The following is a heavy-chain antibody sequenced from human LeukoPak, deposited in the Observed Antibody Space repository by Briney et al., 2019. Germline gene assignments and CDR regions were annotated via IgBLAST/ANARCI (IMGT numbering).Heavy chain of an antibody. D-gene: IGHD5-18*01. CDR2: INPSGGST. V-gene: IGHV1-46*01. CDR3: ARDLGYSRVTAMANYYYGMDV. Sequence: ASVKVSCTASGYTFTSYYMHWVRQAPGQGLEWMGIINPSGGSTSYAQKFQGRVTMTRDTSTSTVYMELSSLRSEDTAVYYCARDLGYSRVTAMANYYYGMDVWGQGTTVTVSS. CDR1: GYTFTSYY. J-gene: IGHJ6*02.